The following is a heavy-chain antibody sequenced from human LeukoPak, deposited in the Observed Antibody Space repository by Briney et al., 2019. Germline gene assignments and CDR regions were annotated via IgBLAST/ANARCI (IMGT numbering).Heavy chain of an antibody. Sequence: SETLSLTCAVYGGSFSGYYWSWIRQPPGKGLEWIGEINHSGSTNYNPSLKSRVTISVDTSKSQFSLKLSSVTAADTAVYYCARPYYYDSSGYYGNWGQGTLVTVSS. CDR2: INHSGST. J-gene: IGHJ4*02. V-gene: IGHV4-34*01. CDR1: GGSFSGYY. D-gene: IGHD3-22*01. CDR3: ARPYYYDSSGYYGN.